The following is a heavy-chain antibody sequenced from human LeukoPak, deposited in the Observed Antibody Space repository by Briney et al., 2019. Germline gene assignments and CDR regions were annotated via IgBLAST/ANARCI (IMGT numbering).Heavy chain of an antibody. J-gene: IGHJ4*02. CDR1: GGSISSSSYY. V-gene: IGHV4-61*05. CDR2: IYYTGRT. D-gene: IGHD2-2*01. CDR3: ARYASDDGLVDY. Sequence: SETLSLTCTVSGGSISSSSYYWGWIRQPPGKGLEWIGYIYYTGRTTYNPSLESRVTISVDTSKNQFSLKLSSVTAADTAVYYCARYASDDGLVDYWGQGTLLIVSS.